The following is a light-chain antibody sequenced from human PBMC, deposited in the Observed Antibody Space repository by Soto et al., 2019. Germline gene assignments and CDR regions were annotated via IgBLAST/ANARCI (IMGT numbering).Light chain of an antibody. V-gene: IGKV3-15*01. Sequence: EIVMTQSPATLSVSPGERATLSCRASQTVGVNLAWYQQKPGQAPRLLIYGASTRATGIPARFSGSGSGTEFXLTISXXXXXXXXXXYCXQYNDWPPFTFGPGIRVDIK. CDR3: XQYNDWPPFT. J-gene: IGKJ3*01. CDR1: QTVGVN. CDR2: GAS.